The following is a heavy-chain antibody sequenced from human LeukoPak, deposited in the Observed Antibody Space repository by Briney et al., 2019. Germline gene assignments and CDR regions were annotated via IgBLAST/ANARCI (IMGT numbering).Heavy chain of an antibody. CDR2: IWYDGSNK. Sequence: PGGSLRLSCAASGFTFSSYGMHWVRQAPGKGLEWVAVIWYDGSNKYYADSVKGRFTISRDNSKNTLYLQMNSLRAEDTAVYYCATTSPPCSGGSCYSDDYWGQGTLVTASS. V-gene: IGHV3-33*01. D-gene: IGHD2-15*01. CDR3: ATTSPPCSGGSCYSDDY. J-gene: IGHJ4*02. CDR1: GFTFSSYG.